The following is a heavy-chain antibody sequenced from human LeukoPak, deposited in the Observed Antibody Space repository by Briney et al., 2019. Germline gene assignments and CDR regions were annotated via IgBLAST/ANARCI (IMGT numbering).Heavy chain of an antibody. J-gene: IGHJ4*02. CDR1: GDSVRTNNYY. V-gene: IGHV4-61*01. Sequence: PSETLSLTCTVSGDSVRTNNYYWSWIRQPPGEGLEWIGYIHYSGNTNYNTSLKSRVTISVDTSKSQFSLKLNSVTATDTAVYYCARHYGPWGQGTLVTVSS. CDR3: ARHYGP. CDR2: IHYSGNT. D-gene: IGHD3-16*01.